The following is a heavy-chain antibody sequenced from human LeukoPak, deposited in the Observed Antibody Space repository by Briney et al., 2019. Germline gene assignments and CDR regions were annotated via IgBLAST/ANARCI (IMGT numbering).Heavy chain of an antibody. J-gene: IGHJ4*02. V-gene: IGHV3-30-3*01. CDR1: GFTFSSYA. CDR3: ARSSGSYRQYYFDY. CDR2: ISYAGSNK. D-gene: IGHD1-26*01. Sequence: PGRSLRLSCAASGFTFSSYAMHWVRQAPGKGLEWVAVISYAGSNKYYADSVKGRFTISKDNSKNTLYLQMNSLRAEDTAVYYCARSSGSYRQYYFDYWGQGTLVTVSS.